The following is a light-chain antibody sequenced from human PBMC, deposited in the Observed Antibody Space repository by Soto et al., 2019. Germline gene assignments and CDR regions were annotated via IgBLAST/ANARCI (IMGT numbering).Light chain of an antibody. Sequence: EIVLTQSPATLSLSPGERATLSCRASQSVSSYLAWYQQKPGQAPRLLIYDASNRATGIPARFSGSGSGTDFNLTISSLEPEDFAVYYCQQRSNWTPFTFGGGTKVEIK. V-gene: IGKV3-11*01. CDR3: QQRSNWTPFT. J-gene: IGKJ4*02. CDR1: QSVSSY. CDR2: DAS.